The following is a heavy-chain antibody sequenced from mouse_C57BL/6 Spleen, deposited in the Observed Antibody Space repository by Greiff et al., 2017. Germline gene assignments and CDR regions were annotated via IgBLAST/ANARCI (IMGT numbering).Heavy chain of an antibody. CDR3: VRQPAMDY. Sequence: EVKLQESGGGLVQPKGSLKLSCAASGFSFNTYAMNWVRQAPGKGLEWVARIRSKSNNYATYYADSVKNRFTISRDDSESMLYLQMNNLKTEDTAMYYCVRQPAMDYWGQGTSVTVSS. J-gene: IGHJ4*01. V-gene: IGHV10-1*01. CDR2: IRSKSNNYAT. CDR1: GFSFNTYA.